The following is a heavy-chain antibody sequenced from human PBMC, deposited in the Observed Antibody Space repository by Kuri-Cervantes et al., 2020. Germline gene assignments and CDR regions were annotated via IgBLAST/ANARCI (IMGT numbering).Heavy chain of an antibody. CDR1: GFTFSSYG. CDR2: ISYDGSNK. V-gene: IGHV3-30*03. CDR3: ARDREQQWLVLPNYYYYGVDF. Sequence: GESLKISCATSGFTFSSYGMHWVRQAPGKGLEWVAVISYDGSNKYYADSVKGRFTISRDKSKNTLYLQMNSLRAEDTAVYYCARDREQQWLVLPNYYYYGVDFWGQGTTVTVSS. J-gene: IGHJ6*02. D-gene: IGHD6-19*01.